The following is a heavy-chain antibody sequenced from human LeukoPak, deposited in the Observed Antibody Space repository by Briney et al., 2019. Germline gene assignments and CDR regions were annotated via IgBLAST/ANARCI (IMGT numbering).Heavy chain of an antibody. D-gene: IGHD1-26*01. CDR2: IYSGGST. V-gene: IGHV3-53*01. J-gene: IGHJ4*02. CDR3: ARVQGARTYYFDY. CDR1: GFTVSSNY. Sequence: GGSLRLSCAASGFTVSSNYMSWVRQAPGKGLEWVSVIYSGGSTYHADSVKGRFTISRDNSKNTLYLQMNSLRAEDTAVYYCARVQGARTYYFDYWGQGTLVTVSS.